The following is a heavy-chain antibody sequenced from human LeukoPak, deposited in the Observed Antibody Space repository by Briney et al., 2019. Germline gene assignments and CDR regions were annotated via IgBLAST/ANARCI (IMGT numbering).Heavy chain of an antibody. D-gene: IGHD6-19*01. CDR2: ISGSGGST. V-gene: IGHV3-23*01. CDR3: AKDPGIAVATTGDY. J-gene: IGHJ4*02. CDR1: GFTFSSYA. Sequence: GGSLRLSCAASGFTFSSYAMSWVRQAPGKGLEWVSAISGSGGSTYYADSVKGRFTISRDNSKNTLYLQMNSLRAEDTAVYYCAKDPGIAVATTGDYWGQGTLVTVSS.